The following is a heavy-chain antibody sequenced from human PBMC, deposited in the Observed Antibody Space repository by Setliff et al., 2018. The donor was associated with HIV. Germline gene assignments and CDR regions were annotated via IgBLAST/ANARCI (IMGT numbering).Heavy chain of an antibody. D-gene: IGHD6-6*01. CDR2: IDHSGNDK. J-gene: IGHJ4*02. V-gene: IGHV4-39*07. CDR3: VKNIGGYSSSSVFDY. Sequence: SETLSLTCTVSGGSISSSSYYWGWIRQPPGKGLEWIGQIDHSGNDKYYVDSMKGRLTISRDNAKNSLYLQMNSLRTEDTALYYCVKNIGGYSSSSVFDYWGQGTLVTVSS. CDR1: GGSISSSSYY.